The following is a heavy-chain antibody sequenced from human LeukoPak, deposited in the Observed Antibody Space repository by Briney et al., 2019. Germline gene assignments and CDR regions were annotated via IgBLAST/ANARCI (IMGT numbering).Heavy chain of an antibody. CDR2: ISSGGTYK. CDR3: ARPTTVTTVSADAFDI. Sequence: PGGSLRLSCAASGFTFSNFNMKWVRQAPGKGLEWVSSISSGGTYKYYTDSVKGRFTISRDNAQNSLYLQMNSLRAEDSSVYYCARPTTVTTVSADAFDIWGQGTMVTVSS. V-gene: IGHV3-21*01. J-gene: IGHJ3*02. D-gene: IGHD4-17*01. CDR1: GFTFSNFN.